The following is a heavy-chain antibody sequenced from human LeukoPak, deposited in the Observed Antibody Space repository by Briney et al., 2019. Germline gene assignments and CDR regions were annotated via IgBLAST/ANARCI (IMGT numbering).Heavy chain of an antibody. CDR2: IYTSGST. V-gene: IGHV4-61*02. J-gene: IGHJ4*02. Sequence: PSETLSLTCTFSGGSSSSGSYYWSWIRQPAGKGLEWIGRIYTSGSTNYNPSLKSRVTISVDTSKNQFSLKLSSVTAADTAVYYCAREEYGDSQTYWGQGTLVTVSS. CDR1: GGSSSSGSYY. D-gene: IGHD4-17*01. CDR3: AREEYGDSQTY.